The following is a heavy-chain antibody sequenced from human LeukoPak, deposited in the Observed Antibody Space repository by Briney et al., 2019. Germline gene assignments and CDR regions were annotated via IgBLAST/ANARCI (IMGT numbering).Heavy chain of an antibody. CDR2: IYYSGST. V-gene: IGHV4-39*07. CDR3: ARDHCSGGSCYPGWFDP. Sequence: SETLSLTCTVSGGSISSSSYYWGWIRQPPGKGLEWIGSIYYSGSTYYNPSLKSRVTISIDTSRNQFSLRLSSVTAADTAVYYCARDHCSGGSCYPGWFDPWGQGTLVTVSS. J-gene: IGHJ5*02. D-gene: IGHD2-15*01. CDR1: GGSISSSSYY.